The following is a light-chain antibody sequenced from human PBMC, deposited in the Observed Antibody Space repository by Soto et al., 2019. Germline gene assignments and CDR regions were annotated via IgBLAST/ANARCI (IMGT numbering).Light chain of an antibody. Sequence: QLVLTQPPSASASLGASVTLTCTLSSGYSNYKVDWYQQRPGKGPRFVMRVGTGGIVGSKGDGIPDRFSVLGSGLNRYLTINNIQEEDESDYHGGADHGSGSNFVYVFGTGTKLTVL. CDR2: VGTGGIVG. V-gene: IGLV9-49*01. J-gene: IGLJ1*01. CDR3: GADHGSGSNFVYV. CDR1: SGYSNYK.